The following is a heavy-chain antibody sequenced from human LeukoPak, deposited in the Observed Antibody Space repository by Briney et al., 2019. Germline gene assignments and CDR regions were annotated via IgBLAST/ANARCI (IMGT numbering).Heavy chain of an antibody. V-gene: IGHV5-51*01. D-gene: IGHD6-19*01. CDR1: GYSFTNYW. Sequence: GESLKISCQGSGYSFTNYWIAWVRQMPGKGLEWMGIIYPGDSDTRYSPSFQGQVTISADKSISTAYLQWSSLKASDTAMYYCATSSSGWYYYFDYWGQGALVTVSS. CDR3: ATSSSGWYYYFDY. J-gene: IGHJ4*02. CDR2: IYPGDSDT.